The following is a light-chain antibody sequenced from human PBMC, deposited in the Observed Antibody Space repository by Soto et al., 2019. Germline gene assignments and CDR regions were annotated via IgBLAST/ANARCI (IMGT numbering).Light chain of an antibody. CDR2: DAS. CDR3: QQRSNWPSYT. V-gene: IGKV3-11*01. CDR1: QSVSSY. J-gene: IGKJ2*01. Sequence: EIVLTQSPATLSLSPGERATLSCRASQSVSSYLAWYQQKPGQAPRLLIYDASNRATGIPARFSGSGSGTDFTLTSGCLEPEDFAVYYCQQRSNWPSYTFGQGTKLEIK.